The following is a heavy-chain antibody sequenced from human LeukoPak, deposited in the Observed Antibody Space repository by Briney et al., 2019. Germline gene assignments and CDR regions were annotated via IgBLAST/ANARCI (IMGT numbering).Heavy chain of an antibody. CDR2: INPNSGGT. D-gene: IGHD2-21*02. J-gene: IGHJ4*02. CDR3: ARDGGDYMAYYFDY. CDR1: GYTFTSYY. Sequence: ASVKVSCKASGYTFTSYYMHWVRQAPGQGLEWMGWINPNSGGTNYAQKFQGRVTMTRDTSISTAYMELSRLRSDDTAVYYCARDGGDYMAYYFDYWGQGTLVTVSS. V-gene: IGHV1-2*02.